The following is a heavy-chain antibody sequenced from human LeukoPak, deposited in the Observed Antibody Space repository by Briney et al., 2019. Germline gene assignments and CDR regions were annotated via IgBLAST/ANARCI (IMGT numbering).Heavy chain of an antibody. D-gene: IGHD6-19*01. J-gene: IGHJ4*02. V-gene: IGHV3-30*02. CDR2: IRYGGSNK. CDR3: AKDLRGLGLY. CDR1: GFTFSSYG. Sequence: GGSLRLSCAASGFTFSSYGMHWVRQAPGKGLEWVAFIRYGGSNKYYADSVKGRFTISRDNSKNTLYLQMNSLRAEDTAVYYCAKDLRGLGLYWGQGTLVTVSS.